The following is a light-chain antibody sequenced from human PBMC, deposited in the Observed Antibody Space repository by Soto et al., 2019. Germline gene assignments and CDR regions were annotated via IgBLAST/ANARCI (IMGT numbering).Light chain of an antibody. CDR1: QSISSW. Sequence: DIQMTQSPSTLSASVGDRVTITCRASQSISSWLAWYHQKPGKAPKLLIYKASTLESGVPSRFSGSGSGTEFTLTISSLQPDDSATYYCQQYNSYSFTFGPGTKVDIK. CDR3: QQYNSYSFT. V-gene: IGKV1-5*03. J-gene: IGKJ3*01. CDR2: KAS.